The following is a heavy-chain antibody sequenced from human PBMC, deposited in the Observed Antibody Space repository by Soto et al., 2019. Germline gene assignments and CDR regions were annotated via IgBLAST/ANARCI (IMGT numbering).Heavy chain of an antibody. Sequence: GGSLRLSCAASGFTLSTYTMHWVRQAPGKGLEWVSVMSYDGRRTYYADSVKGRFTISRDTSENTLYLQMNSLRVEDTAVYYCARVATAMAYEYWGQGXLVTVYS. CDR3: ARVATAMAYEY. CDR2: MSYDGRRT. CDR1: GFTLSTYT. J-gene: IGHJ4*02. D-gene: IGHD5-18*01. V-gene: IGHV3-30-3*01.